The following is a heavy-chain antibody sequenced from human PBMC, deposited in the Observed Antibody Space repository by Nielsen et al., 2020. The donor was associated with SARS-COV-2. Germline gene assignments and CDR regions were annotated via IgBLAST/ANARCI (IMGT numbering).Heavy chain of an antibody. J-gene: IGHJ4*02. CDR3: AKSAYSYGQGYFDY. Sequence: SETLSLTCSVSGGSISNSRNYWGWIRQPPGKGLEWIGDIYFSGKTYYAPSLKSRVTISVVTSQNQVSLKLRSVSAADTAVYYCAKSAYSYGQGYFDYWGQGTLVTVSS. V-gene: IGHV4-39*01. CDR2: IYFSGKT. CDR1: GGSISNSRNY. D-gene: IGHD5-18*01.